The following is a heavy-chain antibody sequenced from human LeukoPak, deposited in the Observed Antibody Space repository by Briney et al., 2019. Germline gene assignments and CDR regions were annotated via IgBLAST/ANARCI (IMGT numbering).Heavy chain of an antibody. Sequence: PGRSLRLSCAASGFTFSSYAMHWVRQAPGKGLEWVAVISYDGSNKYYADSVKGRFTISRDNSKNTLYLQMNSLRAEDTAVYYCASALFWGQGTMVTVSS. J-gene: IGHJ3*01. CDR2: ISYDGSNK. CDR3: ASALF. V-gene: IGHV3-30*04. CDR1: GFTFSSYA. D-gene: IGHD3-16*01.